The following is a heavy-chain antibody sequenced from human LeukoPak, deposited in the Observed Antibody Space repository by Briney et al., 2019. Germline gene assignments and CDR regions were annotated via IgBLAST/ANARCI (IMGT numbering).Heavy chain of an antibody. CDR1: GYTFTGYY. D-gene: IGHD4-11*01. V-gene: IGHV1-2*02. CDR2: INPNSGGT. Sequence: ASVKVSCKASGYTFTGYYMHWVRQAPGQGLEWMGWINPNSGGTNYAQKFQGGVTMTRDTSISTAYMELSRLRSDDTAVYYCARDRGYSNYFDYWGQGTLVTVSS. CDR3: ARDRGYSNYFDY. J-gene: IGHJ4*02.